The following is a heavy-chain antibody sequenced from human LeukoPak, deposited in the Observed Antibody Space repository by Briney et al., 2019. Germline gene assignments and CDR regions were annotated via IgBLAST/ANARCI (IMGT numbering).Heavy chain of an antibody. Sequence: GGSLRLSCAASGFTFSSYAMHWVRQAPGKGLEWVAVISYDGSNKYYADSVKGRFTISRDNSKNTLYLQMNSLRAEDTAVYYCARESRVVPAALGYWGQGTLVTVSS. V-gene: IGHV3-30-3*01. D-gene: IGHD2-2*01. J-gene: IGHJ4*02. CDR2: ISYDGSNK. CDR1: GFTFSSYA. CDR3: ARESRVVPAALGY.